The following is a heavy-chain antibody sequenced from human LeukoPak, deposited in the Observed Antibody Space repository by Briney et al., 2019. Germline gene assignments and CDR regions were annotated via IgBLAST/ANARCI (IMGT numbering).Heavy chain of an antibody. J-gene: IGHJ3*02. D-gene: IGHD3-10*01. CDR1: GDSVSSNSAA. CDR3: ARADLYYGSGSYFQRGAFDI. V-gene: IGHV6-1*01. CDR2: TYYRSKWYN. Sequence: SQTLSLTCAISGDSVSSNSAAWNWIRQSPSRGLEWLGRTYYRSKWYNDYAVSVKSRITINPDTSKNQFSLQLNSVTPEDTAVYYCARADLYYGSGSYFQRGAFDIWGQGTMVTVSS.